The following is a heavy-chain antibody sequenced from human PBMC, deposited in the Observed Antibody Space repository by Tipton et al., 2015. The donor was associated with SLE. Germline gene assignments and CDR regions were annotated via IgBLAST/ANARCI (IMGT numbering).Heavy chain of an antibody. CDR3: ARVERAARGFDY. CDR1: GGSISXXSHY. D-gene: IGHD6-13*01. V-gene: IGHV4-39*07. CDR2: IYYSGST. Sequence: TLSLTCTVSGGSISXXSHYWGWIRQPPGKGLEWIGIIYYSGSTYYNPSLKSRVTISVDTSKNKFSLKLSSVTAADTAVYYCARVERAARGFDYWGQGTLVTVSS. J-gene: IGHJ4*02.